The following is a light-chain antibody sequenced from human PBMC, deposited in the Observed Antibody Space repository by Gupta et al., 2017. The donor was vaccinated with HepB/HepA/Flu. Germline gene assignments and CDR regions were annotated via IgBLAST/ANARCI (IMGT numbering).Light chain of an antibody. Sequence: DIQMTQSPSSLSASVGDRVTITCRASQFISNYLAWYQQKPGQNPKLLIYGASTLQSGVPSRFSGSGYGTDFTLAITSLQPDDVATYYCQKDNTASWTFGQGTKVEIE. CDR1: QFISNY. V-gene: IGKV1-27*01. J-gene: IGKJ1*01. CDR2: GAS. CDR3: QKDNTASWT.